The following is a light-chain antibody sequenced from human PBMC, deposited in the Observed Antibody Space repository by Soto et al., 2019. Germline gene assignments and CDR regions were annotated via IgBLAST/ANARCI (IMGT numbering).Light chain of an antibody. J-gene: IGLJ2*01. V-gene: IGLV2-14*01. CDR1: SSDVGGYNY. CDR3: SSYTSSSTLHVL. Sequence: QSALTQPASVSGSPGQSITISCTGTSSDVGGYNYVSWYQQHPGKAPKLMIYEVTNRPSGVSNRFSGSKSGNTASLTISGLQAEDEADYYCSSYTSSSTLHVLFGGGTQLTVL. CDR2: EVT.